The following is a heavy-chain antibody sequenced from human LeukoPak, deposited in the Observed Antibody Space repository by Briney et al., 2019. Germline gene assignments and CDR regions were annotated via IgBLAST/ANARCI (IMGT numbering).Heavy chain of an antibody. V-gene: IGHV2-5*02. CDR3: AHSLRIAVAGPPGVFDY. D-gene: IGHD6-19*01. Sequence: SGPTLVNPTQTLTLTCTFSGFSLSTSGVGVGWIRQPPGKALEWLALIYWDDDKRYSPSLKSRHTITKDTSKNQVVLTMTNMDPVDTATYYCAHSLRIAVAGPPGVFDYWDQGTLVTVSS. CDR1: GFSLSTSGVG. CDR2: IYWDDDK. J-gene: IGHJ4*02.